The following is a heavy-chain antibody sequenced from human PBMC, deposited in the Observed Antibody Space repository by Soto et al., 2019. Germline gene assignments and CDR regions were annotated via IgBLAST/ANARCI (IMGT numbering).Heavy chain of an antibody. Sequence: PSETLSLTCTVSGGSISSYYWSWIRQPAGKGLEWIGRIYTSGSTNYNPSLKSRVTMSVDTSKNQFSLKLSSVTAADTAVYYCARGRYYGSGRPFDPWGQGTLVTVSS. D-gene: IGHD3-10*01. J-gene: IGHJ5*02. CDR2: IYTSGST. CDR3: ARGRYYGSGRPFDP. V-gene: IGHV4-4*07. CDR1: GGSISSYY.